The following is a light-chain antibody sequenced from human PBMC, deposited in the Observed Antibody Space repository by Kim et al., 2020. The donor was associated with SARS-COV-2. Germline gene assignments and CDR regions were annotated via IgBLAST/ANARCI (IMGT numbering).Light chain of an antibody. Sequence: SSELTQDPAVSVALGQTVRITCQGDSLRSYYASWYQQKPGQAPVLVIYGKNNRPSGIPERFSGSSSGNTASLTITGAQGEDEADYNCNSRDSSGNHVVFG. J-gene: IGLJ2*01. CDR3: NSRDSSGNHVV. CDR2: GKN. V-gene: IGLV3-19*01. CDR1: SLRSYY.